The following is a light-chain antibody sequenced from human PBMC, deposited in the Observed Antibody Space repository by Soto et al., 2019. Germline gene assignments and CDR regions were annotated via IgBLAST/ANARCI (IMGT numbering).Light chain of an antibody. CDR2: GAS. J-gene: IGKJ5*01. Sequence: IVLTHSPCTLSLSPWERATLSFMSSQTVTSSYLAWYQQKPGQAPRLLIYGASSRATGIPDRFSGSGSGTEFTLTISSLQSEDFAVYYCQHRMNWPLTFGQGTRLEIK. CDR1: QTVTSSY. V-gene: IGKV3D-20*02. CDR3: QHRMNWPLT.